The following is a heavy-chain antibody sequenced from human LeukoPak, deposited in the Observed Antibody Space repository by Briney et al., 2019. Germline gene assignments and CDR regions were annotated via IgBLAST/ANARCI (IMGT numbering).Heavy chain of an antibody. Sequence: SETLSLTCTVSGGSISSYYWSWIRQPAGKGLKWIGRIYTSGSTNYNPSLKSRVTMSVDSSKNQFSLKLSSVTAADTAVYYCARDLYYDYVWGSWTPYYFDYWGQGTLVTVSS. CDR2: IYTSGST. CDR1: GGSISSYY. D-gene: IGHD3-16*01. V-gene: IGHV4-4*07. J-gene: IGHJ4*02. CDR3: ARDLYYDYVWGSWTPYYFDY.